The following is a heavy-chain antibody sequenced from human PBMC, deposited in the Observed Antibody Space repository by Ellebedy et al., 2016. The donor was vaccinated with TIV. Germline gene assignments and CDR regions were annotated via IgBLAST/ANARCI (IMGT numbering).Heavy chain of an antibody. J-gene: IGHJ4*02. CDR2: ISYDGSNK. CDR3: ARDNLEWLVSYYFDY. Sequence: PGGSLRLSCAASGFTFSSYGMHWVRQAPGKGLEWVAVISYDGSNKNYADSVKGRFTNSRDNSKNPLSLQMNSLRAEDTAVYYCARDNLEWLVSYYFDYWGQGTLVTVSS. D-gene: IGHD3-3*01. V-gene: IGHV3-30*03. CDR1: GFTFSSYG.